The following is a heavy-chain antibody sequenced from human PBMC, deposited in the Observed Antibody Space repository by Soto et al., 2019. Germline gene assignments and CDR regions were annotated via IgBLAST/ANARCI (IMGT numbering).Heavy chain of an antibody. CDR3: ARDSTYYYDSSGYYGVSHFDY. CDR1: GGSISSGGYY. CDR2: IYYSGST. Sequence: PSETLSLTCTVSGGSISSGGYYWSWIRQHPGKGLEWIGYIYYSGSTYYNPSLESRVTISVDTSKNQFSLKLSSVTAADTAVYYCARDSTYYYDSSGYYGVSHFDYWGQGTLVTVSS. D-gene: IGHD3-22*01. J-gene: IGHJ4*02. V-gene: IGHV4-31*03.